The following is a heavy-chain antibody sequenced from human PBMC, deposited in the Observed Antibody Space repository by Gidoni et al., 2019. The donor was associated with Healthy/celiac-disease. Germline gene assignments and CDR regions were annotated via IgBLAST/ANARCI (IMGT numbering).Heavy chain of an antibody. CDR3: ARASQHVLGI. V-gene: IGHV3-66*01. D-gene: IGHD2-15*01. Sequence: VQLVESGGGLVQPGGSLRLSCASSGFTVSSNYMSWVRQAPWKGLEWGSVIYSGGSTYYADSVKGRFTNSRDNSKNKLYLQMNSLRAEDTAVYYCARASQHVLGIWGQGTMVTVSS. J-gene: IGHJ3*02. CDR1: GFTVSSNY. CDR2: IYSGGST.